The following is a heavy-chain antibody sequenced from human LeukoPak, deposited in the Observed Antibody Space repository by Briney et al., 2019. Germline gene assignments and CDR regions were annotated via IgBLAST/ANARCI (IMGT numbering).Heavy chain of an antibody. D-gene: IGHD3-10*01. V-gene: IGHV3-7*01. Sequence: GGSRRLSCLGSGFGFSNYWMTWLRQAPGEGLEWVANIKEDGSVIYYADSVKGRFTISRDNAKNSVYLQMNSLRVEDTALYYCATGRWFGEFAGSAFEDWGQGTPVTVSS. CDR1: GFGFSNYW. CDR3: ATGRWFGEFAGSAFED. CDR2: IKEDGSVI. J-gene: IGHJ4*02.